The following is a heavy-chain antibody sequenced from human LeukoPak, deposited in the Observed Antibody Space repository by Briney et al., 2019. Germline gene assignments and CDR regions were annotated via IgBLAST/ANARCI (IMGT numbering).Heavy chain of an antibody. V-gene: IGHV4-34*01. Sequence: PPEPLSLTCAVYGGSFSGYYWSWIRQPPGKGLEWVGEINHSGSTNYNPSLKSRVTISVDTSKNQFSLKLSSVTAADTAVYYCARGTRRRYYYGSGSYSDAFDIWGQGTMVTVSS. CDR3: ARGTRRRYYYGSGSYSDAFDI. J-gene: IGHJ3*02. CDR1: GGSFSGYY. D-gene: IGHD3-10*01. CDR2: INHSGST.